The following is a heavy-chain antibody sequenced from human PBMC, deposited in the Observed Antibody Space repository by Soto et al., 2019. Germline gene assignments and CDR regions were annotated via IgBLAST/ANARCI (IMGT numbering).Heavy chain of an antibody. V-gene: IGHV1-69*13. CDR3: ARVAIRGGLGGGSGSYYLHYYYYGMDV. J-gene: IGHJ6*02. CDR2: IIPIFGTA. D-gene: IGHD3-10*01. CDR1: GGTFSSYA. Sequence: SVKVSCKASGGTFSSYAISWVRQAPGQGLEWMGGIIPIFGTANYAQKFQGRVTITADESTSTAYMELSSLRSEDTAVYYCARVAIRGGLGGGSGSYYLHYYYYGMDVWGQGTTVTVSS.